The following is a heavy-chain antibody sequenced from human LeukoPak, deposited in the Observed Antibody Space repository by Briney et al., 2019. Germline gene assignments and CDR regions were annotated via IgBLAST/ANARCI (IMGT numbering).Heavy chain of an antibody. CDR1: GYSFTSYW. J-gene: IGHJ5*02. CDR3: ARYWEGNWFDP. V-gene: IGHV5-51*01. CDR2: IYPGESDT. D-gene: IGHD1-26*01. Sequence: GESLQISCQGPGYSFTSYWIGWVRQLPGKGLEWMGIIYPGESDTRYRPSFQGQVTISADKSISTAYLQWSSLKASDTAMYYCARYWEGNWFDPWGQGTLVTVSS.